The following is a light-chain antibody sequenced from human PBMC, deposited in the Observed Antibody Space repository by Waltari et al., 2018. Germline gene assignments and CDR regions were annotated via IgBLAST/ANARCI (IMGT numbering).Light chain of an antibody. CDR1: SSNIGSNY. V-gene: IGLV1-47*01. Sequence: QSVLTQPPSASATPGQRVTISCSGSSSNIGSNYVYWYQQLPGTAPKLLIYRNNQRPSGVPDRFSGSKSGTSASLAISGLRSEDEADYYCAAWDDSLSGSFGGGTKLTVL. J-gene: IGLJ2*01. CDR2: RNN. CDR3: AAWDDSLSGS.